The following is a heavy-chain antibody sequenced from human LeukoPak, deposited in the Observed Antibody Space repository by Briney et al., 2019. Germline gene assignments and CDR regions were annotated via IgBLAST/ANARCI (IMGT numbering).Heavy chain of an antibody. D-gene: IGHD5-24*01. CDR2: IYYSGST. CDR1: GGSISSSSYY. CDR3: ARRSSVEMATAHWYFDL. Sequence: SSETLSLTCTVSGGSISSSSYYWGWIRQPPGKGLEWIGSIYYSGSTYYNPPLKSRVTISVDTSKNQFSLKLSSVTAADTAVYYCARRSSVEMATAHWYFDLWGRGTLVTVSS. J-gene: IGHJ2*01. V-gene: IGHV4-39*01.